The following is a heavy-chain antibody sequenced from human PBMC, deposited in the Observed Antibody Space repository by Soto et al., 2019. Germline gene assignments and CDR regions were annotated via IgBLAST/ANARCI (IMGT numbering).Heavy chain of an antibody. CDR3: TFAPNWTYQLTGY. CDR2: INPNSGGT. V-gene: IGHV1-2*04. J-gene: IGHJ4*02. D-gene: IGHD2-2*01. Sequence: ASVKVSCKASGYTFTDYYMHWVRQAPGQGLAWMGWINPNSGGTNYAQKFQGWVTMTRDTSISTAYMELSRLTSEDTAVYYCTFAPNWTYQLTGYWGRGTLVTVSS. CDR1: GYTFTDYY.